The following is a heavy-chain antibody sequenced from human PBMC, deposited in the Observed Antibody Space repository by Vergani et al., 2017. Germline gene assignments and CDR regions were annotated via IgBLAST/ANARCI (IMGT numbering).Heavy chain of an antibody. Sequence: QVQLQESGPGLVKPSQTLSLTCTVSGSSISSGDYYWSWIRQPPGKGLEWIGYIYYRGSTYYNPSLKSRVTISVDTSKNQFSLKLSSVTAADTAVYYCAREVIAAAGTAPWFDPWGQGTLVTVSS. J-gene: IGHJ5*02. CDR1: GSSISSGDYY. CDR2: IYYRGST. V-gene: IGHV4-30-4*08. CDR3: AREVIAAAGTAPWFDP. D-gene: IGHD6-13*01.